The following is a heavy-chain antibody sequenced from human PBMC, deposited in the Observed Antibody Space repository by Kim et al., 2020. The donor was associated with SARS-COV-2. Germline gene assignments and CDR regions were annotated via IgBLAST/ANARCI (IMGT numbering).Heavy chain of an antibody. CDR2: ISYDGSNK. CDR3: AKMLSGYCSGGSCPWY. CDR1: GFTFSSYG. Sequence: GGSLRLSCAASGFTFSSYGMHWVRQAPGKGLEWVAVISYDGSNKYYADSVKGRFTISRDNSKNTLYLQMNSLRAEDTAVYYCAKMLSGYCSGGSCPWY. V-gene: IGHV3-30*18. J-gene: IGHJ2*01. D-gene: IGHD2-15*01.